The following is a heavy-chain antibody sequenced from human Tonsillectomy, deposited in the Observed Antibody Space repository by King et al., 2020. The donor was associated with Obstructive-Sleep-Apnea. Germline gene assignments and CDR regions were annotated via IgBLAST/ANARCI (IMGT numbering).Heavy chain of an antibody. Sequence: QLVQSGAEVKKPGVSVMVSCKASGYTFTSSYIHWVRQAPGQGLEWMGIISPSDSSIIYAQNFQGSVTMTSDTSTSTVYMELSSLRPEDTAVYYCARDPGSSGFDIWGPGTMVTVSS. D-gene: IGHD2-2*01. CDR3: ARDPGSSGFDI. CDR1: GYTFTSSY. V-gene: IGHV1-46*01. J-gene: IGHJ3*02. CDR2: ISPSDSSI.